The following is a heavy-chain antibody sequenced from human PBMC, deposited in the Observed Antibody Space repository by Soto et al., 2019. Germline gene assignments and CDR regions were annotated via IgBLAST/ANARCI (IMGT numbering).Heavy chain of an antibody. CDR3: ARGPISKRITMIVVVPYY. CDR1: GGTFSSYA. V-gene: IGHV1-69*13. Sequence: SVKVSCKASGGTFSSYAISWVRQAPGQGLEWMGVIIPIFGTANYAQKFQGRVTITADESTSTAYMELSSLRSEDTAVYYCARGPISKRITMIVVVPYYWGQGTLVTVSS. CDR2: IIPIFGTA. D-gene: IGHD3-22*01. J-gene: IGHJ4*02.